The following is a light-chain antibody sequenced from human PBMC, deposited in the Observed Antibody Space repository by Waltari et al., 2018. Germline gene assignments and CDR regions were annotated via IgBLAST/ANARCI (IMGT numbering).Light chain of an antibody. Sequence: DIQTTQSPSSLPASVGDRVTITCRASQSISSYLNWYQQKPGKAPKLLIYAASSLQSGVPSRFSGSGSETDFTLTISSLQPEDFASYYCQQSYSTPLTFGGGTKVEI. J-gene: IGKJ4*01. CDR3: QQSYSTPLT. CDR1: QSISSY. CDR2: AAS. V-gene: IGKV1-39*01.